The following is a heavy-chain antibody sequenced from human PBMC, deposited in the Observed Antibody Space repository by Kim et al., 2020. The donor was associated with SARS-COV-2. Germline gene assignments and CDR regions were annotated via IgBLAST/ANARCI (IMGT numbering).Heavy chain of an antibody. CDR3: VKDVSTWYYFDY. V-gene: IGHV3-64D*06. Sequence: GGSLRLSCSASGFDFRTYAMHWVRQAPGRGLEFVSGISYNGINTYDADSVKGRFSVSRDNSRNTLYLLMDNLRHEDSAVYYCVKDVSTWYYFDYWGQGTQVTVSA. CDR2: ISYNGINT. D-gene: IGHD6-13*01. J-gene: IGHJ4*02. CDR1: GFDFRTYA.